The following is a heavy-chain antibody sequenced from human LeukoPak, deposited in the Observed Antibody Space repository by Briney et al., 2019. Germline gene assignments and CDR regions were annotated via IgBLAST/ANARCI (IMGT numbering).Heavy chain of an antibody. V-gene: IGHV3-30*04. CDR3: ARASGGSCYSNFDY. CDR2: ISYDGSNK. CDR1: GFTFNSYA. Sequence: PGGSLRLSCAASGFTFNSYAMHWVRQAPGKGLEWVAVISYDGSNKYYADSVKGRFTISRDNSKNTLYLQMNSLRAEDTAVYYCARASGGSCYSNFDYWGQGPLVTVSS. D-gene: IGHD2-15*01. J-gene: IGHJ4*02.